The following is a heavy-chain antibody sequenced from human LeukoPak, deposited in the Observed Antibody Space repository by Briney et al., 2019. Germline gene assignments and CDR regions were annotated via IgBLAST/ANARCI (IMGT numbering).Heavy chain of an antibody. CDR2: INPNSGGT. CDR1: GYTFTGYY. V-gene: IGHV1-2*02. Sequence: ASVKISCKASGYTFTGYYMHWVRQAPGQGLEWMGWINPNSGGTNYAQKFQGRVTMTRDTSISTAYMELSRLRSDDTAVYCCARDHSSSWYAPPYNWFDPWGQGTLVTVSS. J-gene: IGHJ5*02. D-gene: IGHD6-13*01. CDR3: ARDHSSSWYAPPYNWFDP.